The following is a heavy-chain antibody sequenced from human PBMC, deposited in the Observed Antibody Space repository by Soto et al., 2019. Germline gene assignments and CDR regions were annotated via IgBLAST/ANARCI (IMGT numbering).Heavy chain of an antibody. CDR1: GGSISSSSYY. V-gene: IGHV4-39*07. CDR2: IYYSGST. D-gene: IGHD1-1*01. Sequence: SETLSLTCTVSGGSISSSSYYWGWIRQPPGKGLEWIGSIYYSGSTNYNPSLKSRVTISVDTSKNQFSLKLSSVSAADTAMYYCARVQAGTIDYWGQGALVTVSS. J-gene: IGHJ4*02. CDR3: ARVQAGTIDY.